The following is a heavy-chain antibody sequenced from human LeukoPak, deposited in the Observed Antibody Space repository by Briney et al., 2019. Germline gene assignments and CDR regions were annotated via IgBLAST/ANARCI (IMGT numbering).Heavy chain of an antibody. V-gene: IGHV3-7*01. CDR1: GFTFSSYG. CDR2: INYDGSQK. D-gene: IGHD2-21*02. CDR3: GKSEVTIPDSH. J-gene: IGHJ4*01. Sequence: PGGSLRLSCAASGFTFSSYGMHWVRQAPGKGLEWLANINYDGSQKYHVDSVKGRFTISRDNAENSLYLQMNSLRVEDTAVYYCGKSEVTIPDSHWGQGTPVTVSS.